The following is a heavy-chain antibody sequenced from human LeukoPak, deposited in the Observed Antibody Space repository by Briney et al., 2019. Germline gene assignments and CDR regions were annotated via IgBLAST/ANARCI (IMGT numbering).Heavy chain of an antibody. J-gene: IGHJ6*03. Sequence: PSGTLSLTCAVSGGSISSSNWWSWVRQPPGKGLEWIGEINHSGSTNYNPSLKSRVTMSVDTSKNQFSLKLSSVTAADTAVYYCARKDCSGGSCYLGYYYMDVWGKGTTVTVSS. CDR2: INHSGST. CDR3: ARKDCSGGSCYLGYYYMDV. CDR1: GGSISSSNW. V-gene: IGHV4-4*02. D-gene: IGHD2-15*01.